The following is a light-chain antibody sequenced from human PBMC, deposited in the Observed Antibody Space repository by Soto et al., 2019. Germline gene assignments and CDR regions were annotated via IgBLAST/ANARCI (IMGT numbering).Light chain of an antibody. Sequence: EVVLTQSPGTLSLSPGERATLSCRASQSVSSSYLAWYQQKPGQAPRLLLYGTTSRATGIPDRFSGSGSGTDFTLTISRLALDDCAVYSCQRYGSSSWTCGQGTKA. V-gene: IGKV3-20*01. CDR3: QRYGSSSWT. CDR1: QSVSSSY. J-gene: IGKJ1*01. CDR2: GTT.